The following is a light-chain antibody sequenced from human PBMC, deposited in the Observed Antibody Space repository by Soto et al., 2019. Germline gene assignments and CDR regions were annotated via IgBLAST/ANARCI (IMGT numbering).Light chain of an antibody. CDR3: QQATSFPYT. CDR2: TAS. CDR1: RDINRW. Sequence: DIQMTQSPSSVSASVGDRVTITCRASRDINRWLAWYQQKPGKAPKLLIYTASSLQSGVPSRFSGSGSGTDFTLTITSLQPEDFATYYCQQATSFPYTLGQGTKVDNK. J-gene: IGKJ2*01. V-gene: IGKV1-12*01.